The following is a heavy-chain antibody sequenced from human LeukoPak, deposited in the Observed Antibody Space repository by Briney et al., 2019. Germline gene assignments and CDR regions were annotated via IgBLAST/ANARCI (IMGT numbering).Heavy chain of an antibody. J-gene: IGHJ4*02. D-gene: IGHD1-1*01. CDR3: ANLPYNWNEFFDDY. CDR1: GFTFTNYG. CDR2: IASDGNYR. Sequence: PGGSLRLSCAASGFTFTNYGMHWVRQAPGKGLEWVAYIASDGNYRDYVDSVRGRFTVYRDNSKNTLYLQMDSLRAEDTAVYYCANLPYNWNEFFDDYWGQGTLFTVSS. V-gene: IGHV3-30*02.